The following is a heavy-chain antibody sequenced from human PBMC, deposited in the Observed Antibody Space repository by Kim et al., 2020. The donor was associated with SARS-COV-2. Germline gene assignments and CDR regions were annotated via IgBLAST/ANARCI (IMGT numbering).Heavy chain of an antibody. Sequence: TTYAQTLQGRVTMTTDTSTSTAYMELRSLRSDDTAVYYCARGGSYDAFDIWGQGTMVTVSS. D-gene: IGHD3-10*01. CDR3: ARGGSYDAFDI. J-gene: IGHJ3*02. V-gene: IGHV1-18*01. CDR2: T.